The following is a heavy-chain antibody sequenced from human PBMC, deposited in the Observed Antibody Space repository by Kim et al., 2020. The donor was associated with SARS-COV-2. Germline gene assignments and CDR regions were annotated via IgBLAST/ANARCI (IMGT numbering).Heavy chain of an antibody. CDR3: ARHRGGLYCSSTSCYRGDWFDP. V-gene: IGHV5-10-1*01. J-gene: IGHJ5*02. D-gene: IGHD2-2*02. CDR2: IDPSDSYT. CDR1: GYSFTSYW. Sequence: GESLKISCKGSGYSFTSYWISWVRQMPGKGLEWMGRIDPSDSYTNYSPSFQGHVTISADKSISTAYLQWSSLKASDTAMYYCARHRGGLYCSSTSCYRGDWFDPWGQGTLVTVSS.